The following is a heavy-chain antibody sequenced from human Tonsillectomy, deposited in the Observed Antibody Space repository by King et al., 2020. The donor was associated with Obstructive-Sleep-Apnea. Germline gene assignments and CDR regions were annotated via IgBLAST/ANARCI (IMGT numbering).Heavy chain of an antibody. V-gene: IGHV2-26*01. D-gene: IGHD6-6*01. CDR2: IFSNDEK. Sequence: VTLKESGPVLVKPTETLTLTCTVSGFSLSNARMGVNWIRQPPGKALEWLAHIFSNDEKSYRTSLKSRLNISEDTATSQVVLTMTNMDPVDTATYYCARIMLVEQLVLDYWGQGTLVTVSS. CDR3: ARIMLVEQLVLDY. J-gene: IGHJ4*02. CDR1: GFSLSNARMG.